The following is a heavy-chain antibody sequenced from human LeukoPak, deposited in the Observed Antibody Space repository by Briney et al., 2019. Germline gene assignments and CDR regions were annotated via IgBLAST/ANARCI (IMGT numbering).Heavy chain of an antibody. CDR1: GGSISSYC. CDR2: IYYSGST. J-gene: IGHJ4*02. V-gene: IGHV4-59*01. CDR3: ARFNRYYFDY. Sequence: PSETLSLTCTVSGGSISSYCWSWIRQPPGKGLEWIGYIYYSGSTNYNPSLKSRVTISVDTSKNQFSLKLSSVTAADTAVYYCARFNRYYFDYWGQGTLVTVSS.